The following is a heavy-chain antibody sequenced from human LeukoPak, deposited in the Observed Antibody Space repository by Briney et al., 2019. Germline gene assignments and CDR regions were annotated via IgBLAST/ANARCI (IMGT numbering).Heavy chain of an antibody. J-gene: IGHJ5*02. CDR1: GDSVSSNSAA. CDR3: ARGRGQLVLWFDP. Sequence: SQTLSLTCAISGDSVSSNSAAWHWIRQSPSRGLEWLGRTYYRSKLYNDYAVSVKSRMTINPDTSKNEFSLQLNFVTPEDTAQYYCARGRGQLVLWFDPWGQGTLVTVSS. V-gene: IGHV6-1*01. D-gene: IGHD6-13*01. CDR2: TYYRSKLYN.